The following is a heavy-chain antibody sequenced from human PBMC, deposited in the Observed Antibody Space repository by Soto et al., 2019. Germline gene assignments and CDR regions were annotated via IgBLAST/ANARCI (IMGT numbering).Heavy chain of an antibody. Sequence: GGSLRLSCSASGFTFSNAAMHWVRQTPGRGLEYLAFINSNGRNKFYGDSVKGRFTVSRDNAQNALYLQMSSLTVDDTARYFCVRASEPHPYGSGSYPPYWGPGTQVTVSS. J-gene: IGHJ4*01. CDR2: INSNGRNK. CDR1: GFTFSNAA. D-gene: IGHD3-10*01. V-gene: IGHV3-64D*06. CDR3: VRASEPHPYGSGSYPPY.